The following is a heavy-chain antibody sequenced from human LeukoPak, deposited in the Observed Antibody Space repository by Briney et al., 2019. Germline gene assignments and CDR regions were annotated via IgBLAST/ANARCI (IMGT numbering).Heavy chain of an antibody. D-gene: IGHD3-3*01. CDR3: ARLRFLEWLQTYNYYYGMDV. Sequence: SETLSLTCTVSGSSISSYYWSWIRQPPGRGLEWIAYIYYSGSTNYNPSLKSRVSISIDTSKNQFSLRLSSVTAADTAVYFCARLRFLEWLQTYNYYYGMDVWGQGTTVTVSS. V-gene: IGHV4-59*12. J-gene: IGHJ6*02. CDR1: GSSISSYY. CDR2: IYYSGST.